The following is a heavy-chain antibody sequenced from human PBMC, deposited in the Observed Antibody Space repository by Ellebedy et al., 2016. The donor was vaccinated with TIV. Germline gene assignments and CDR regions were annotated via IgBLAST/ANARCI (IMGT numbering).Heavy chain of an antibody. V-gene: IGHV4-59*01. CDR1: GDSIGSSDC. D-gene: IGHD6-6*01. CDR2: VYHTGAT. Sequence: MPSETLSLTCAVSGDSIGSSDCWSWIRQPPGKGLEWIGYVYHTGATNYNPSLQSRVTMSVDTSKNQFSLNLTSVTAADTAVYFCASGGASSKYLNHWGQGTLVTVSS. CDR3: ASGGASSKYLNH. J-gene: IGHJ1*01.